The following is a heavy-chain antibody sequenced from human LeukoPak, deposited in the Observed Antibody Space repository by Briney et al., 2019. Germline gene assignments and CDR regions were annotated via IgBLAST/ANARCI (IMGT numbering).Heavy chain of an antibody. CDR2: INHSGST. Sequence: PSETLSLTCAVYGGSFSGYYWSWIRQPPGKGQEWIGEINHSGSTNYNPSLKSRVTISVDTSKNQFSLKLSSVTAADTAVYYCARVRYYDFWRGYYYYMDVWGKGTTVTVSS. CDR1: GGSFSGYY. D-gene: IGHD3-3*01. V-gene: IGHV4-34*01. CDR3: ARVRYYDFWRGYYYYMDV. J-gene: IGHJ6*03.